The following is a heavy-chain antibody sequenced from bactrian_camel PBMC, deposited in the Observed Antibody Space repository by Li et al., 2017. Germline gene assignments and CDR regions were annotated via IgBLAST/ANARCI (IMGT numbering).Heavy chain of an antibody. Sequence: DVQLVESGGGSVQAGGSLTLSCVTNGYNYRAGCMGWFRQVSGKEREGIAGIRRNGDAYYADSVKGRFTISRDNAKNIIYLQMSSLTPDDTAMYYCAAGTRIIIGDYCDGITDWGQGTQVTVS. CDR2: IRRNGDA. CDR3: AAGTRIIIGDYCDGITD. CDR1: GYNYRAGC. D-gene: IGHD3*01. V-gene: IGHV3S66*01. J-gene: IGHJ4*01.